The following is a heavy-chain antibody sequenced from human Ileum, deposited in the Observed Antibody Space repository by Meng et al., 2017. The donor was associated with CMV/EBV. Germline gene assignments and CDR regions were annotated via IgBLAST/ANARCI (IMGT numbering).Heavy chain of an antibody. V-gene: IGHV4-61*02. CDR2: RHKNGND. CDR1: GDSISSDNYH. D-gene: IGHD2-21*01. CDR3: AIYYGGVGGRGY. Sequence: QVRLQGPGPGLVKPSQTLSSTCSVSGDSISSDNYHWSWIRQPAGKGLEWIGQRHKNGNDNYNASLKSRVTISIDTSKNQFSLTLTSVTAADTAVYYCAIYYGGVGGRGYWAQGTLVTVSS. J-gene: IGHJ4*02.